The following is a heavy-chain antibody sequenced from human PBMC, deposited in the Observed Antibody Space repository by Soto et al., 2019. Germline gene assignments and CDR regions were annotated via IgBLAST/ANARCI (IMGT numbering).Heavy chain of an antibody. J-gene: IGHJ4*02. CDR2: IYYSGST. D-gene: IGHD3-10*01. V-gene: IGHV4-30-2*01. CDR1: GGSISRGGYF. CDR3: AIARGSGSPYYFDH. Sequence: SETLSLTCAVSGGSISRGGYFWSWIRQPPGKGLEWIGYIYYSGSTYYNPSLKSRVTISVDRSKNQFSLKLSSVTAADTAVYSCAIARGSGSPYYFDHWGQXTQVTVSS.